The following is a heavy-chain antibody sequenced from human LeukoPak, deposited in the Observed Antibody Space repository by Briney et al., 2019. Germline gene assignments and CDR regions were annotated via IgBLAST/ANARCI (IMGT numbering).Heavy chain of an antibody. CDR1: GFTFSSYA. Sequence: GGSLRLSCAASGFTFSSYAMSWVRQPPGKGLEWVSAISGSGGTTYYADPVKGRFTISRDNSKNTLYLQMNSLRAEDTAVYYCAKGDYYDSSGYSHLDYWGQGTLVTVSS. V-gene: IGHV3-23*01. CDR3: AKGDYYDSSGYSHLDY. D-gene: IGHD3-22*01. J-gene: IGHJ4*02. CDR2: ISGSGGTT.